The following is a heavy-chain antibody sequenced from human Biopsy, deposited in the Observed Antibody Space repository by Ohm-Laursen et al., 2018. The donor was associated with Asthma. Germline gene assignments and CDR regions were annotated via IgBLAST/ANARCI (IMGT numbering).Heavy chain of an antibody. D-gene: IGHD3-10*01. CDR3: ARAVDYSHYYGIDV. Sequence: ASVKVSCKTSGYTFNSAGITWVRQAPGQGLEWMGWISVYNGNTKVAQKLQDRVTMITDTSTSTAYMELKSLRSDDTAVYFCARAVDYSHYYGIDVWGQGTAVTVS. J-gene: IGHJ6*02. CDR2: ISVYNGNT. CDR1: GYTFNSAG. V-gene: IGHV1-18*01.